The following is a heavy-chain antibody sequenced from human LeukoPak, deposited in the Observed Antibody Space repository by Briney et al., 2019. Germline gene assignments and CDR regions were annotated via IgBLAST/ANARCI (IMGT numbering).Heavy chain of an antibody. CDR2: IRYDGSNK. V-gene: IGHV3-30*02. D-gene: IGHD6-6*01. CDR3: AKSGEIAARAGGFDY. Sequence: QAGGSLRLSCEGSGFTFSNYWMGWVRQAPGKGLEWVAFIRYDGSNKYYADSVKGRFTISRDNSKNTLYLQMNSLRAEDTAVYYCAKSGEIAARAGGFDYWGQGTLVTVSS. J-gene: IGHJ4*02. CDR1: GFTFSNYW.